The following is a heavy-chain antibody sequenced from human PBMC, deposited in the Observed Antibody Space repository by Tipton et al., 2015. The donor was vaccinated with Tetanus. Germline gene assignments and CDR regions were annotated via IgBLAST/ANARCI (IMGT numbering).Heavy chain of an antibody. CDR1: GGTFSNYA. CDR2: IIPIYGAA. J-gene: IGHJ5*02. CDR3: ARDPGYNNGWGST. V-gene: IGHV1-69*06. Sequence: QSGAEVKEPGSSVRVSCKASGGTFSNYAINWVRQAPGQGLGWMGGIIPIYGAANYAQKFQGRVTMTADNSMGTAYMDLSSVRSDDTAVYYCARDPGYNNGWGSTWGQGTLVTVSS. D-gene: IGHD6-25*01.